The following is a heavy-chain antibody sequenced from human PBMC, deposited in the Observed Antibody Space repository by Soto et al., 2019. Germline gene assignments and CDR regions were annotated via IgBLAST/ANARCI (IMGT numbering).Heavy chain of an antibody. D-gene: IGHD3-10*01. V-gene: IGHV3-23*01. CDR3: AKSGGLYPEGFGELLSLKPYYYYGMDV. CDR1: GFTFSSYA. J-gene: IGHJ6*02. CDR2: ISGSGGST. Sequence: GGSLRLSCAASGFTFSSYAMSWVRQAPGKGLEWVSAISGSGGSTYYADSVKGRFTISRDNSKNTLYLQMNSLRAEDTAVYYCAKSGGLYPEGFGELLSLKPYYYYGMDVWGQGTTVTVSS.